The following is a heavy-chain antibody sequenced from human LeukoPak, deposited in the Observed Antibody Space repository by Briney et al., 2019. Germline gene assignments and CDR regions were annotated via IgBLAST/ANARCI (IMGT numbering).Heavy chain of an antibody. D-gene: IGHD3-10*01. J-gene: IGHJ4*02. CDR3: ARLVSYYYGSGSRGSYFDC. CDR2: FNPGDPDA. V-gene: IGHV5-51*01. Sequence: GESLKISCEGSGYNFSNYWIGWVREMPGKGLEWMGIFNPGDPDARYSPSLQGHVILSADKSISTAYLQWSSLKASDTAIYYCARLVSYYYGSGSRGSYFDCWGQGSLVTVSS. CDR1: GYNFSNYW.